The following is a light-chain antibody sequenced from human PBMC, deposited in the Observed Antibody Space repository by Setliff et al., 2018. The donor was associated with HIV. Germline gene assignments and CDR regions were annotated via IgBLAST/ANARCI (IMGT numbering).Light chain of an antibody. Sequence: QSALTQPASVSGSPGQSITISCTGTSSDVGGYNYVSWYQQHPGKAPKLMIYDVTKRPSGVPDRFSGSKSGNTASLTISGLQADDEADYYCCSYTGTYTYVFATGTKSPS. V-gene: IGLV2-11*01. CDR1: SSDVGGYNY. CDR2: DVT. J-gene: IGLJ1*01. CDR3: CSYTGTYTYV.